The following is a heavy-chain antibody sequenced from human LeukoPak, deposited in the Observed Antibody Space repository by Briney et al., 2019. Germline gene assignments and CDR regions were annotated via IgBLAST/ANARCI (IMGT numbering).Heavy chain of an antibody. Sequence: PSETLSLTCAVSGYSISGGYYWGWIRQPPGKGLEWIGSIYYTGRTYYNPSLKSRVTISVDTSKNQFSLKLSPVTAADTAVYYCARHGYNSHSPNWFDPWGQGTLVTVSS. J-gene: IGHJ5*02. CDR2: IYYTGRT. CDR1: GYSISGGYY. V-gene: IGHV4-38-2*01. D-gene: IGHD5-24*01. CDR3: ARHGYNSHSPNWFDP.